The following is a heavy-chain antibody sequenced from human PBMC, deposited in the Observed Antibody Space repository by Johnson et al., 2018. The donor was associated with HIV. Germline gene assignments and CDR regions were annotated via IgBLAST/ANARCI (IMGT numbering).Heavy chain of an antibody. CDR3: ARDQVYCTGGVCYEVGAFGAFDI. Sequence: VQLVESGGVVVQPGGSLRLSCAASGFTFDDYTMHWVRQAPGKGLEWVSLISWDGGSTYYVESVKGRFSISRDNSKNTLYLQMNSLRAEDTAVYYCARDQVYCTGGVCYEVGAFGAFDIWGQGTMVTVSS. D-gene: IGHD2-8*02. CDR1: GFTFDDYT. J-gene: IGHJ3*02. CDR2: ISWDGGST. V-gene: IGHV3-43*01.